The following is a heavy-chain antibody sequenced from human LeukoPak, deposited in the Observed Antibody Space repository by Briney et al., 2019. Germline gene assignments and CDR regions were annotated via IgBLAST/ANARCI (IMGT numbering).Heavy chain of an antibody. CDR2: IYHSGST. Sequence: SETLSLTCAVSGGSISSSNWWGWVRQPPGKGLEWIGEIYHSGSTNYNPSLKSRVTISVDKSKNQFSLKLSSVTAADTAVYYCARSYGGYDRGFYYSDYWGQGTLVTVSS. D-gene: IGHD5-12*01. J-gene: IGHJ4*02. V-gene: IGHV4-4*02. CDR3: ARSYGGYDRGFYYSDY. CDR1: GGSISSSNW.